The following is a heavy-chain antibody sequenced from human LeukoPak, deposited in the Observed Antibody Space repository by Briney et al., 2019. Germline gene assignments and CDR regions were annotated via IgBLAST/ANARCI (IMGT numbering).Heavy chain of an antibody. CDR1: ELTFSSYA. CDR3: AKSLGVGGYTRYKGFDQ. V-gene: IGHV3-23*01. D-gene: IGHD5-24*01. J-gene: IGHJ4*02. Sequence: GGSLRLSCAASELTFSSYAMNWVRQAPGKGLEWVSSISNSDGSTYYADFVKGRFTISRDNSKNTLHQQMNSLRAEDTAVYYCAKSLGVGGYTRYKGFDQWGQGTLVTVSS. CDR2: ISNSDGST.